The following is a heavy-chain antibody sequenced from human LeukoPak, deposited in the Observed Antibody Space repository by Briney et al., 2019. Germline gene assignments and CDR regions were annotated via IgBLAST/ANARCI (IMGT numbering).Heavy chain of an antibody. D-gene: IGHD3-9*01. CDR2: ISSSSSYI. V-gene: IGHV3-21*01. Sequence: PGGSLRLSCAASGFTFSSYSMNWARQAPGKGLEWVSSISSSSSYIYYADSVKGRFTISRDNAKNSLYLQMNSLRAEDTAVYYCARDHYDILTGYYNYYYYGMDVWGKGTTVTVSS. CDR1: GFTFSSYS. CDR3: ARDHYDILTGYYNYYYYGMDV. J-gene: IGHJ6*04.